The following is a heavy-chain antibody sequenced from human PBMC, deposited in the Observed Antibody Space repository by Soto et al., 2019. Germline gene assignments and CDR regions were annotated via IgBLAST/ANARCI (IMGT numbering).Heavy chain of an antibody. V-gene: IGHV4-39*01. D-gene: IGHD4-17*01. CDR2: IYYSGST. CDR3: ARHDYGGFGL. J-gene: IGHJ4*02. Sequence: QLQLQESGPGLVKPSETLSLTCTVSGGSISRSSYYWGWIRQPPGKGLEWIGSIYYSGSTYYNPSLKRRVTISVDPSKIQFSLTLSSVTAADAAVYYCARHDYGGFGLWGQGTLVTVSS. CDR1: GGSISRSSYY.